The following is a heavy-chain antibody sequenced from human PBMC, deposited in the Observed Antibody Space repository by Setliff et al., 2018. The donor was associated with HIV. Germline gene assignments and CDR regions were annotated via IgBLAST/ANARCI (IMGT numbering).Heavy chain of an antibody. J-gene: IGHJ4*02. Sequence: GSLRLSCAASGFTFSRYSMNWVRQAPGKGLEWVSYISSSSSSIYHADSVKGRFTISRDNAKNTLYLQMNRLRVEDTAVYYCVRGPQFRPHWGQGTLVTVSS. CDR3: VRGPQFRPH. CDR1: GFTFSRYS. CDR2: ISSSSSSI. V-gene: IGHV3-48*04.